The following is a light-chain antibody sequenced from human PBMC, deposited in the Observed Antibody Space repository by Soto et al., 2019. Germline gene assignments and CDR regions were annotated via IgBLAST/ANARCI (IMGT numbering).Light chain of an antibody. CDR2: GAS. CDR1: QSINSNY. V-gene: IGKV3-20*01. CDR3: QQYDSSPRT. Sequence: EIVLTQSPDTLSLSPGERATLSCRASQSINSNYLAWYQQKPGQGPRPLIYGASSRATGIPDRFSGSGSGTDFTLTIIRLEPEDFAVYYCQQYDSSPRTFGQGTKVEIK. J-gene: IGKJ1*01.